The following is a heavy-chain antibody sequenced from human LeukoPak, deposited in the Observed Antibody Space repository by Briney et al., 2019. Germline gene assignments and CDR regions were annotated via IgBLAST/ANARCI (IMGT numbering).Heavy chain of an antibody. CDR3: ARVFAVAGTRRVYFQH. CDR1: VYTFTGYY. J-gene: IGHJ1*01. V-gene: IGHV1-2*02. D-gene: IGHD6-19*01. CDR2: INPNSGGT. Sequence: ASVSVSCKSSVYTFTGYYMHWVRQAPGQGLEWMGWINPNSGGTNYAQKFQGRVTMTRDTSISTAYMELSRLRSDDTAVYYCARVFAVAGTRRVYFQHWGQGTLVTVSS.